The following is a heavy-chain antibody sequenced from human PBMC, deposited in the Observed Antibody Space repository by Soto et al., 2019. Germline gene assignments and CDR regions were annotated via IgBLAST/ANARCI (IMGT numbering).Heavy chain of an antibody. J-gene: IGHJ6*02. CDR3: ARDLPRLTKHGLQSIGAYYYYGMDV. CDR2: INPNSGGT. V-gene: IGHV1-2*04. D-gene: IGHD4-4*01. CDR1: GYTFTGYY. Sequence: QVQLVQSGAEVKKPGASVKVSCKASGYTFTGYYMHWVRQAPGQGLEWMGWINPNSGGTNYAQKFQGWVTMTRDTSISTAYMELSRLRSDDTAVYYCARDLPRLTKHGLQSIGAYYYYGMDVWGQGTTVTVSS.